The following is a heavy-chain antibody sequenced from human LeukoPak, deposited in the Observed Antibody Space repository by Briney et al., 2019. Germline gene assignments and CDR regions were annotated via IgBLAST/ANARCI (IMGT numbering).Heavy chain of an antibody. V-gene: IGHV3-9*01. CDR2: ISWNSGSI. D-gene: IGHD3-22*01. Sequence: GGSLRLSCAASGFTFDDYAMHWVRQAPGKGLEWVSGISWNSGSIGYADSVKGRFTISRDNAKNSLYLQMNSLRAEDTALYYCAKDISYRYYYDSSGYYYGSFDYWGQGTLVTVSS. J-gene: IGHJ4*02. CDR1: GFTFDDYA. CDR3: AKDISYRYYYDSSGYYYGSFDY.